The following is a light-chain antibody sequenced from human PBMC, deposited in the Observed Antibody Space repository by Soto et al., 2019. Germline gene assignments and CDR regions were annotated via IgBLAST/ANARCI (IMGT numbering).Light chain of an antibody. CDR3: AAWEDGLNGPV. Sequence: QSVLTQPPSASGTPGQRVTISCSGSSSNIGSNSVNWYQQLPGTAPKLLIYSNNQRPSGVPDRFSGSKSGTSDSLAISGLQSEDEADYYCAAWEDGLNGPVFGVETRHTVL. J-gene: IGLJ3*02. CDR2: SNN. V-gene: IGLV1-44*01. CDR1: SSNIGSNS.